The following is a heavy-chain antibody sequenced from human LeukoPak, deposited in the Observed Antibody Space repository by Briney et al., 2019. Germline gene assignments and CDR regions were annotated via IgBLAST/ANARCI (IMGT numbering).Heavy chain of an antibody. V-gene: IGHV5-10-1*01. CDR1: GYSFTSYR. J-gene: IGHJ6*02. CDR3: ARSPSGWYSGGMDV. Sequence: GESLKISCKGSGYSFTSYRISRVRQMPGKGLEWMGRIDPSDSYTNYSPSFQGHVTISADKSIGTAYLQWSSLKASDTAMYYCARSPSGWYSGGMDVWGQGTTVTVSS. D-gene: IGHD6-19*01. CDR2: IDPSDSYT.